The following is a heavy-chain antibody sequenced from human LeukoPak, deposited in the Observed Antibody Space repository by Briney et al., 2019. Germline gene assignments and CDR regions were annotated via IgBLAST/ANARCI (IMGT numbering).Heavy chain of an antibody. V-gene: IGHV3-7*01. D-gene: IGHD2-2*01. CDR2: IKQDGSEK. Sequence: GRSLRLSCAASGFTFSSYGMHWVRQAPGKGLEWVANIKQDGSEKYYVDSVKGRFTISRDNAKNSLYLQMNSLRAEDTAAYYCARFGEDIVVVPAAIEAFDIWGRGTMVTVSS. CDR3: ARFGEDIVVVPAAIEAFDI. J-gene: IGHJ3*02. CDR1: GFTFSSYG.